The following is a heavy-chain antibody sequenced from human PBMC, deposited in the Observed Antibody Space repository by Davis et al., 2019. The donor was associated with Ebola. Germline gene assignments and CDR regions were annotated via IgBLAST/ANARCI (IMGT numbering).Heavy chain of an antibody. V-gene: IGHV4-31*03. Sequence: MPSETLSLTCTVSGGSISSGGYYWSWIRQHPGKGLEWIGYIYYSGSTYYNPSLKSRVTISVDTSKNQFSLKLSSVTAADTAVYYCARGLSSGYYYYFDYWGQGTLVTVSS. D-gene: IGHD3-22*01. CDR3: ARGLSSGYYYYFDY. J-gene: IGHJ4*02. CDR1: GGSISSGGYY. CDR2: IYYSGST.